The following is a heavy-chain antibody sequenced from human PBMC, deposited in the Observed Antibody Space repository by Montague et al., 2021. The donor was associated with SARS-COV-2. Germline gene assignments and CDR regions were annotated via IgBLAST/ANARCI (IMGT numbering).Heavy chain of an antibody. Sequence: FRSLSCAASGFTFDSHAMHWVRQAPGKGLEWVAGVSSDGSNKYYAESVKGRFTISRDNSKNTLYLQMNSLGPQDTAVYYCARSRGVGEPFFSFDYWGQGTLVTVSS. CDR2: VSSDGSNK. CDR3: ARSRGVGEPFFSFDY. CDR1: GFTFDSHA. J-gene: IGHJ4*02. D-gene: IGHD3-10*01. V-gene: IGHV3-30-3*01.